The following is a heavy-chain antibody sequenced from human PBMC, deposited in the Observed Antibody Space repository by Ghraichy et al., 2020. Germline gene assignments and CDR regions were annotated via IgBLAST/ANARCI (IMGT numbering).Heavy chain of an antibody. V-gene: IGHV3-33*01. CDR2: IWYDGSNK. CDR1: GFTFSSYG. Sequence: GGSLRLSCAASGFTFSSYGMHWVRQAPGKGLEWVAVIWYDGSNKYYADSVKGRFTISRDNSKNTLYLQMNSLRAEDTAVYYCARGGKYYYGSGSYYNLYYFDYWGQGTLVTVSS. CDR3: ARGGKYYYGSGSYYNLYYFDY. J-gene: IGHJ4*02. D-gene: IGHD3-10*01.